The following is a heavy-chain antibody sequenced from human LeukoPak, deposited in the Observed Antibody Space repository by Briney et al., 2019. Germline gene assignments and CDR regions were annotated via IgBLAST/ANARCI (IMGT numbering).Heavy chain of an antibody. CDR3: ARDSPSHSN. D-gene: IGHD2/OR15-2a*01. J-gene: IGHJ4*02. V-gene: IGHV4-34*01. Sequence: PSETLSLTCAVYGGSFSGYYWSWIRQPPGKGLEWIGEINHSGSTNYNPSLKSRVTISVDTSKNQFSLKLSSVTAADTAVYYCARDSPSHSNWGQGTLVTVSS. CDR2: INHSGST. CDR1: GGSFSGYY.